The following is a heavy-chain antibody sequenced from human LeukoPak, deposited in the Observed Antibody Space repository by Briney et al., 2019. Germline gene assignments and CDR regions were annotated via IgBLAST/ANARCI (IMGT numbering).Heavy chain of an antibody. Sequence: GGSLRLSCAASGFTFSSYAMHWVRQAPGKGLEWVAVISYDGSNKYYADSVKGRFTISRDNSKNTLYLQMNSLRAEDTAVYYCARAAGFWSGYCLDYWGQGTLVTVSS. D-gene: IGHD3-3*01. J-gene: IGHJ4*02. V-gene: IGHV3-30-3*01. CDR3: ARAAGFWSGYCLDY. CDR2: ISYDGSNK. CDR1: GFTFSSYA.